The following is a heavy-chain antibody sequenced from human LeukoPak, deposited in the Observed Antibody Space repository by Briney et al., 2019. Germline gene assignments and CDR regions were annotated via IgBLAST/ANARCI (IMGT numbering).Heavy chain of an antibody. J-gene: IGHJ4*02. D-gene: IGHD6-19*01. CDR1: GFTVSSNY. CDR2: ISSSGSSI. CDR3: AKAVAGTEY. V-gene: IGHV3-11*01. Sequence: GGSLRLSCAASGFTVSSNYMSWIRQAPGKGLEWVSYISSSGSSIYYADSVKGRFTISRDNAKNSLYLQMNSLRAEDTAVYYCAKAVAGTEYWGQGTRVTVSS.